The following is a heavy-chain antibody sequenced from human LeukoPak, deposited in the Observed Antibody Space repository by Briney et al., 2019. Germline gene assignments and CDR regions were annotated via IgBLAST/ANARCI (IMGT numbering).Heavy chain of an antibody. CDR2: INDGGTYT. Sequence: GGSLRLSCAGSGFAFSEYWMHWARQTPEKGLMWVSRINDGGTYTAYADSAKGRFAVSRDNAENTLYLQMDSLTVEDTGLYYCVREIKIMGFRAFDYWGQGTPVTVSS. CDR3: VREIKIMGFRAFDY. J-gene: IGHJ4*02. CDR1: GFAFSEYW. D-gene: IGHD3-10*01. V-gene: IGHV3-74*01.